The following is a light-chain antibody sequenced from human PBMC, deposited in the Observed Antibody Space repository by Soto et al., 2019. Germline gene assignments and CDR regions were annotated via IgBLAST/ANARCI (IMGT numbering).Light chain of an antibody. V-gene: IGLV1-44*01. CDR3: ATWDDSLHGFYV. J-gene: IGLJ1*01. CDR2: DNN. Sequence: QSVLSQPPSASGTPGQRVTISCSGSNSNIGSNTVDWYLHLPGTAPKLLIYDNNQRPSGVPDRISGSKSVTSASLAISGLQSEDEADYYCATWDDSLHGFYVFGTGTKLTVL. CDR1: NSNIGSNT.